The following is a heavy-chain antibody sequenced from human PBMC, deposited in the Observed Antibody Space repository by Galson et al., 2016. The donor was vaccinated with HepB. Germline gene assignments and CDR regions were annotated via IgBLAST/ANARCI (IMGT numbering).Heavy chain of an antibody. Sequence: TLSLTCTVSGAPLSSGGYYWTWIRQHPGKGLEWIGYIYYSGSTYYNPSLKSRLMISIDTSKNQFSLTLKSVTAADTAVYYCARGRRVVVPETIRLGWFGPWGQGVLVTVSS. CDR1: GAPLSSGGYY. D-gene: IGHD2-2*01. CDR3: ARGRRVVVPETIRLGWFGP. V-gene: IGHV4-31*03. CDR2: IYYSGST. J-gene: IGHJ5*02.